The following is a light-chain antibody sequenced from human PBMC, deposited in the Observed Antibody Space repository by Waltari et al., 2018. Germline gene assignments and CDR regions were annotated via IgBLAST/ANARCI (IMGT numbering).Light chain of an antibody. Sequence: EVVLTQSPGTLSLSPGERATLSCRASQSLSRPRLAWYQQKPGQAPRPLLYAASRRATGIPDRFSGSGNGTDFSLTVSRVEPGGSAVYYCQQYCSSVMYTFGQGTKLEIQ. CDR1: QSLSRPR. J-gene: IGKJ2*01. CDR3: QQYCSSVMYT. CDR2: AAS. V-gene: IGKV3-20*01.